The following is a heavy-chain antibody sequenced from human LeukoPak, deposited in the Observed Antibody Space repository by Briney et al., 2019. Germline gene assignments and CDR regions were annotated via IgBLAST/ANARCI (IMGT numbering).Heavy chain of an antibody. V-gene: IGHV4-34*01. CDR3: ARWRGGVLRGVRGVIQDDY. CDR1: GGSFSGYY. CDR2: INHSGST. J-gene: IGHJ4*02. D-gene: IGHD3-10*01. Sequence: PSETLSLTCAVYGGSFSGYYWSWIRQPPGKGLEWIGEINHSGSTNYNPSLKSRVTISVDTSKNQFSLKLSSVTAADTAVYYCARWRGGVLRGVRGVIQDDYWGPGNLVTVSS.